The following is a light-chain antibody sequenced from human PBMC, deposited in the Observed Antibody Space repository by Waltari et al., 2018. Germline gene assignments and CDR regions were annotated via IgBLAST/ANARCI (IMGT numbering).Light chain of an antibody. Sequence: EIVLTQSPGTLSSSPGERATLSCRASQSVSSSYFAWYQQKPGQAPRLLIYGGSSRATGVPDRFSGSGSGTDFTLTISRLEPEDFAVYYCQQFGNSPLTFGGGTKVEIK. V-gene: IGKV3-20*01. CDR2: GGS. CDR3: QQFGNSPLT. J-gene: IGKJ4*01. CDR1: QSVSSSY.